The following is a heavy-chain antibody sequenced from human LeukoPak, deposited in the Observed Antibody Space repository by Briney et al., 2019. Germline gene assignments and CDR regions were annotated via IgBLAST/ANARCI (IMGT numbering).Heavy chain of an antibody. J-gene: IGHJ4*02. CDR1: GYSFTSYG. CDR3: ASGVRGVIPHDH. V-gene: IGHV1-69*13. CDR2: IIPIFGTA. Sequence: GASVKVSCKASGYSFTSYGISWVRQAPGQGLEWMGGIIPIFGTANYAQKFQGRVTITADESTSTAYMELSSLRSEDTAVYYCASGVRGVIPHDHWGQGTLVTVSS. D-gene: IGHD3-10*01.